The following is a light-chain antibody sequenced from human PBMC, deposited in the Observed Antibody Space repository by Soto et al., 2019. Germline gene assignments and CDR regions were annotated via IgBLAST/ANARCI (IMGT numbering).Light chain of an antibody. J-gene: IGKJ1*01. CDR2: GAS. CDR3: QQYNNLPWP. Sequence: EIVMTQSPATLSVSPGERATLSCRASQSVSSNLAWYQQKPGQAPRLLICGASTRATGIPARFSGSGSVTEFTLTISSRQSEDFAVYYCQQYNNLPWPFGQVTKVAIK. V-gene: IGKV3-15*01. CDR1: QSVSSN.